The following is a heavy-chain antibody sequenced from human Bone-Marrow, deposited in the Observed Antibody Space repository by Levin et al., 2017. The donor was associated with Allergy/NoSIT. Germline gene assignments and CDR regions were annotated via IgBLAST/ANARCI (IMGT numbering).Heavy chain of an antibody. Sequence: TSETLSLTCAISGASVSSNSAAWSWIRQSPSRGLEWLGRTYYRSKWYNDYALSVKSRITINPDTSKNQFSLHLNSVTPEDTAVYYCARGYGGYSSGWYGALDYWGQGTLLTVSS. J-gene: IGHJ4*02. V-gene: IGHV6-1*01. CDR2: TYYRSKWYN. CDR3: ARGYGGYSSGWYGALDY. D-gene: IGHD6-19*01. CDR1: GASVSSNSAA.